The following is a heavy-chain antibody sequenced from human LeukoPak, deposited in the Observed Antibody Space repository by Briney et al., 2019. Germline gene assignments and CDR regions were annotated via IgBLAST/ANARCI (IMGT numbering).Heavy chain of an antibody. CDR3: ARNDWYVGNWFDP. J-gene: IGHJ5*02. CDR2: ISAYNGYT. V-gene: IGHV1-18*01. Sequence: ASVKVSCKASGYTFTNHGVSWVRQAPGQGLEWMGWISAYNGYTNYAQNVQGRVTMTTDTSTSTAYMELRSLRSDDTAVYYCARNDWYVGNWFDPWGQGTLVTVSS. D-gene: IGHD3-9*01. CDR1: GYTFTNHG.